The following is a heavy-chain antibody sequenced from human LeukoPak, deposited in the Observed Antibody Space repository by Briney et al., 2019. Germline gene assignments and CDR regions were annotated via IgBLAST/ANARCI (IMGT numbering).Heavy chain of an antibody. J-gene: IGHJ3*02. CDR2: INPNSGGT. V-gene: IGHV1-2*02. D-gene: IGHD3/OR15-3a*01. Sequence: SVKVSCKASGYTFTGYYMHWVRQAPGQGLEWMGWINPNSGGTNYAQKFQGRVTMTRDTSISTAYMELSRLRSDDTAVYYCARPLNWANDAFDIWGQGTMVTVSS. CDR3: ARPLNWANDAFDI. CDR1: GYTFTGYY.